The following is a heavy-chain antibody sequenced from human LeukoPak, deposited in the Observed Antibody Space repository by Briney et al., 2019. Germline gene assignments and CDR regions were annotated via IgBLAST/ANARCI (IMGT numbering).Heavy chain of an antibody. J-gene: IGHJ4*02. CDR3: ARVSSGWYYFDY. CDR2: ISYDGSNK. Sequence: GRSLRLSCAASGFTFSSYAMHWVRQAPGKGLEWVAVISYDGSNKYYADSVKGRFTISRDNPKNTLYLQMNSLRAEDTAVYYCARVSSGWYYFDYWGQGTLVTVSS. D-gene: IGHD6-19*01. V-gene: IGHV3-30*04. CDR1: GFTFSSYA.